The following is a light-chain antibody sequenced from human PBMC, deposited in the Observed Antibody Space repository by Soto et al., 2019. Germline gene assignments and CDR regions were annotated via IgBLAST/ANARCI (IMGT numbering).Light chain of an antibody. V-gene: IGKV3-20*01. Sequence: EIVLTQSPGTLSLSPGERATLSCRASQSVSSSYLAWYQQKPGQAPRLLIYGASSRATGIPDRFSGGGSETDFTLTINRLEPEDFAVYYCQQYGGSPITFGQGTRLEIK. CDR3: QQYGGSPIT. CDR2: GAS. CDR1: QSVSSSY. J-gene: IGKJ5*01.